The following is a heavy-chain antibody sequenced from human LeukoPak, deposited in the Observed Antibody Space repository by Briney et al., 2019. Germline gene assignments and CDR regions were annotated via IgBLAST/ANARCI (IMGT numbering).Heavy chain of an antibody. D-gene: IGHD1-26*01. V-gene: IGHV4-59*01. CDR1: GGSISIYY. J-gene: IGHJ4*02. CDR2: IYNSGST. CDR3: VRDRELTY. Sequence: SETLSLTCTVSGGSISIYYWSWIRQPPGKGLEWIGYIYNSGSTIYNPPLKSRVTISEDTSKNQFSLKLTSVTAADTAVYYCVRDRELTYWGQGTLVTVSS.